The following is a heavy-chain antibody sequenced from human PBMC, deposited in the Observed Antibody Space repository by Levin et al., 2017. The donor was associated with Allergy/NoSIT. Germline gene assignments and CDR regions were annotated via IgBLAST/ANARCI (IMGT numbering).Heavy chain of an antibody. CDR2: IDPSDSYT. CDR1: GYSFTSYW. Sequence: GESLKISCKGSGYSFTSYWISWVRQMPGKGLEWMGRIDPSDSYTNYSPSFQGHVTISADKSISTAYLQWSSLKASDTAMYYCARAQKVYGEDYYYYYMDVWGKGTTVTVSS. V-gene: IGHV5-10-1*01. CDR3: ARAQKVYGEDYYYYYMDV. D-gene: IGHD4-17*01. J-gene: IGHJ6*03.